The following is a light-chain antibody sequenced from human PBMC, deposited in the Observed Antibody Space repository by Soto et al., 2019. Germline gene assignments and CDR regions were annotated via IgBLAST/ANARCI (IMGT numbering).Light chain of an antibody. CDR1: EGVRND. V-gene: IGKV1-6*01. Sequence: IQITQSPSSLPASDADRVTITCRASEGVRNDLGWYQQKPGKAPKLLIYAASSLQSGVPSRFSGSGSGTDFTLTINSLQPDDFATYYCQQYSGYWPFGQGTKVDIK. CDR2: AAS. CDR3: QQYSGYWP. J-gene: IGKJ1*01.